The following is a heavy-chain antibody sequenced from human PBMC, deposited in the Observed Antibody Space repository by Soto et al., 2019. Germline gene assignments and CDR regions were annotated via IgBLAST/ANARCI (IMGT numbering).Heavy chain of an antibody. Sequence: GGSLRLSCAASGFTFSSYAMHWVRQAPGKGLEWVAVISYDGSNKYYADSVKGRFTISRDNSKNTLYLQMNSLRAEDTAVYYCARVRGDGSGWHDVFDICGKGTMVTVSS. V-gene: IGHV3-30-3*01. CDR3: ARVRGDGSGWHDVFDI. CDR2: ISYDGSNK. D-gene: IGHD6-19*01. CDR1: GFTFSSYA. J-gene: IGHJ3*02.